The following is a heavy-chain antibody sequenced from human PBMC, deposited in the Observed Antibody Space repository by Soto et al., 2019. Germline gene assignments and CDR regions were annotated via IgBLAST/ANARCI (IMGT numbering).Heavy chain of an antibody. V-gene: IGHV1-8*01. Sequence: ASVNVSCMASGYTFTRYDINCVRQPTGQGLEWMGWMNPYSGNTGYAHKFQDRLTMTRNTSISTAYMELSSLRSEDTDVYYCERVWWSIAAAEWQYYYYGMDVWGQGTTVTVSS. D-gene: IGHD6-13*01. CDR1: GYTFTRYD. J-gene: IGHJ6*02. CDR3: ERVWWSIAAAEWQYYYYGMDV. CDR2: MNPYSGNT.